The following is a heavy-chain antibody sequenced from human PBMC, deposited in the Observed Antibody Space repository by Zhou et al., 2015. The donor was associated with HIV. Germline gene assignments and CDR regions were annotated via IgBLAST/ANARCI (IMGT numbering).Heavy chain of an antibody. Sequence: QVQLVQSGAEVKKPGSSVKVSCKASGGTFSSYTISWVRQAPGQGLEWMGRIIPILGIANYAQKFQGRVTITADKSTSTAYMELSSLRSEDTAVYYCAAVGGSDCSGGSCYAPPEYYYGMDVWGQGTTVTVSS. D-gene: IGHD2-15*01. CDR1: GGTFSSYT. CDR2: IIPILGIA. J-gene: IGHJ6*02. CDR3: AAVGGSDCSGGSCYAPPEYYYGMDV. V-gene: IGHV1-69*02.